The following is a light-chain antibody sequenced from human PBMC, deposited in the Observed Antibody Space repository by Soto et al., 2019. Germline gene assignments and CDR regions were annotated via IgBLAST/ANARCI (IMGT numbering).Light chain of an antibody. J-gene: IGKJ4*01. CDR1: QSIDTW. CDR2: KAS. CDR3: QQSYSSLVT. V-gene: IGKV1-5*03. Sequence: DIQMTQSPSTLSASVGDRVTITCRASQSIDTWLAWHQQKPGQVPKLLISKASSLESGVPSRFSGSGSGTEFTLTISSLQPDDSATYYCQQSYSSLVTFGAGTKVEIK.